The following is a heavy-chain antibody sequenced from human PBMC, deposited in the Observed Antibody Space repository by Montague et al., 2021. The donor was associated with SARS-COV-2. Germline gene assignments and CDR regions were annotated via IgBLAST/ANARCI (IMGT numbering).Heavy chain of an antibody. V-gene: IGHV4-59*02. Sequence: SETLSLTCSVSGVSVNNYYWAWIRQTPAKGLEWIGYIYYTGSTNYNPSLRNRITISIDTSANQFSLKLRSVTPADTAVYYCVRDFYDTSAYCEGTFDVWGQGTVVTVSS. D-gene: IGHD3-22*01. CDR1: GVSVNNYY. CDR2: IYYTGST. J-gene: IGHJ3*01. CDR3: VRDFYDTSAYCEGTFDV.